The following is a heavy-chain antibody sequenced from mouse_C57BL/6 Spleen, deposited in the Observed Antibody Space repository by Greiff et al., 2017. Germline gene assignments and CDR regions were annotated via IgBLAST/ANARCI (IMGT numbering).Heavy chain of an antibody. CDR3: ARGEVTTGNYFDY. CDR1: GYTFTSYW. J-gene: IGHJ2*01. CDR2: INPSSGYT. V-gene: IGHV1-7*01. D-gene: IGHD1-1*01. Sequence: QVQLQQSGAELAKPGASVKLSCKASGYTFTSYWMHWVKQRPGQGLEWIGYINPSSGYTKYNQKFKDEATLTADKSSSTAYMQLSSLTYEDSAVYYCARGEVTTGNYFDYWGQGTTLTVSS.